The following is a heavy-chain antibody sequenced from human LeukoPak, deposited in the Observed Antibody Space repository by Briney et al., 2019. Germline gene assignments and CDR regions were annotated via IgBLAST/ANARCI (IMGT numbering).Heavy chain of an antibody. D-gene: IGHD3-22*01. V-gene: IGHV4-59*12. CDR2: ISYTGRT. Sequence: PSETLSLTCTVSGGSISSYYWSWIRQPAGKGLEWIGYISYTGRTLYNPSLKSRVTMSVDTSKNQFSLKLSSVTAADTAVYYCARELHYYDSSGTGDAFDIWGQGTMVTVSS. J-gene: IGHJ3*02. CDR3: ARELHYYDSSGTGDAFDI. CDR1: GGSISSYY.